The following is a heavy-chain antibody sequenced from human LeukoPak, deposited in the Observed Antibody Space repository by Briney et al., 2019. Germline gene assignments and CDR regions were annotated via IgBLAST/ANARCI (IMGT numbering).Heavy chain of an antibody. V-gene: IGHV4-30-4*08. J-gene: IGHJ6*03. D-gene: IGHD5-12*01. CDR3: ARRYSGYETGGYYYYYMDV. CDR1: GGSISSSSYY. Sequence: SETLSLTCTVSGGSISSSSYYWGWIRQPPGKGLEWIGYIYYSGSTYYNPSLKSRVTISVDTSKNQFSLKLSSVTAADTAVYYCARRYSGYETGGYYYYYMDVWGKGTTVTVSS. CDR2: IYYSGST.